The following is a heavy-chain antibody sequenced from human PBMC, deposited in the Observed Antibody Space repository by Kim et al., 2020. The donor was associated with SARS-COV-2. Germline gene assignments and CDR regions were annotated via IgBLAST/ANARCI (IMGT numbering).Heavy chain of an antibody. Sequence: ESVKGRVTISRDTSKNILYLYMSSLRAEDTAVYYCAKSARSWYLYFYGSDVWGQGTTVTVSS. CDR3: AKSARSWYLYFYGSDV. V-gene: IGHV3-23*01. D-gene: IGHD6-13*01. J-gene: IGHJ6*02.